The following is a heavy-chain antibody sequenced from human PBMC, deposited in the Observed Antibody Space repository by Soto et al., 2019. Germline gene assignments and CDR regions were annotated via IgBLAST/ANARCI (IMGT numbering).Heavy chain of an antibody. CDR3: ARQRTSVVTQAYFDV. V-gene: IGHV4-34*01. Sequence: SATLSLTCDVSGDSFSGYFCNWLRPPPGKGLEWIGEISQVGRARYNPSLETRITISVDTSKTQFSLKLKSVTAADTALYFCARQRTSVVTQAYFDVWGPGSLVTVSS. CDR2: ISQVGRA. J-gene: IGHJ4*02. D-gene: IGHD2-21*02. CDR1: GDSFSGYF.